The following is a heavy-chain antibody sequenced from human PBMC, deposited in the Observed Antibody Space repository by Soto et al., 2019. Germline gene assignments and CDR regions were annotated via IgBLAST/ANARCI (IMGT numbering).Heavy chain of an antibody. CDR1: GFTFSTYG. J-gene: IGHJ6*02. V-gene: IGHV3-30*18. CDR2: ISYDGSNK. Sequence: QVQLVESGGGVVQPGRSLRLSCAASGFTFSTYGMHWVRQAPGKRLEWVAVISYDGSNKYYADSVKGRLTISRDNSKNTLYLQMNSLRAEDTAVYYCAKGQHCSTTSCYFYYYGMDVWGQGTTVAVSS. D-gene: IGHD2-2*01. CDR3: AKGQHCSTTSCYFYYYGMDV.